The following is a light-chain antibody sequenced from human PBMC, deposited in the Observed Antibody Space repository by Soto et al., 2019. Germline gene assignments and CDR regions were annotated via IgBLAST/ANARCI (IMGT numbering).Light chain of an antibody. J-gene: IGLJ1*01. CDR2: EVS. Sequence: SGLTQPASVSGSPGQSITISCTGTSSDVGGYNYVSWYQQHPGKAPKLMIYEVSNRPSGVSHRFSGSKSGNTASLTISGLQAEDEADYYCSSYTSSSTPYVFGAGTQLTVL. V-gene: IGLV2-14*01. CDR3: SSYTSSSTPYV. CDR1: SSDVGGYNY.